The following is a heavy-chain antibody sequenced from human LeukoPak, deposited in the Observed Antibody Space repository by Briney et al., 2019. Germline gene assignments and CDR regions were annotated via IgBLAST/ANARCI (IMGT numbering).Heavy chain of an antibody. J-gene: IGHJ4*02. CDR2: VYYIGST. CDR3: ARGRRVVTATPYYFDS. V-gene: IGHV4-59*01. Sequence: KSSETLSLTCTVSGDSIRGYYWSWIRQPPGKGLEWIGYVYYIGSTNYNPSLKGRLTMSVDTSKNQVSLRLSSVTAADTAVYYCARGRRVVTATPYYFDSWGPGTLVTVSS. CDR1: GDSIRGYY. D-gene: IGHD2-15*01.